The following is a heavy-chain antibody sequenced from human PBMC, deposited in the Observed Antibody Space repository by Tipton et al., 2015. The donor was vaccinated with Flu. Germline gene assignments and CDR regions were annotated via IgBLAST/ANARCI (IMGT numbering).Heavy chain of an antibody. CDR2: IFHSGST. CDR3: ARVSPGVESWFDP. V-gene: IGHV4-39*07. CDR1: GDSMTSSRYY. Sequence: TLSLTCSVSGDSMTSSRYYWGWIRQPPGKGLEWIGSIFHSGSTYYNPSLKSRVTISVDTSKNQFSLKLISVTAADTAVYYCARVSPGVESWFDPWGQGTPVTVSS. J-gene: IGHJ5*02. D-gene: IGHD3-3*01.